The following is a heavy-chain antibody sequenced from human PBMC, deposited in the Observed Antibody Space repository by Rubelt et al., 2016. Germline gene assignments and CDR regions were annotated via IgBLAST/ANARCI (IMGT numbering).Heavy chain of an antibody. CDR2: IYYSGST. CDR1: GGSISSSSYY. V-gene: IGHV4-39*01. Sequence: QLQLQESGPGLVKPSETLSLTCTVSGGSISSSSYYWGWIRQPPGKGLEWIGSIYYSGSTYYNPSLKSRVTISVDTSKNQFSRKLSSGTAADTAVYYCARLRQQLLGMDVWGQGTTVTVSS. J-gene: IGHJ6*02. CDR3: ARLRQQLLGMDV. D-gene: IGHD6-13*01.